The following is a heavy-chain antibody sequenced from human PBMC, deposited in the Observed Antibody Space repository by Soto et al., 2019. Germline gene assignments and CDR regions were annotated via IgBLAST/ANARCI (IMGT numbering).Heavy chain of an antibody. V-gene: IGHV1-3*01. CDR2: INAGNGNT. J-gene: IGHJ4*02. CDR3: ARVRKGLGWDY. CDR1: GYTFTSYA. D-gene: IGHD6-19*01. Sequence: ASVRVSCKASGYTFTSYAMHWVRQAPGQRLEWMGWINAGNGNTKYSQKFQGRVTITRDTSASAVYMDLSSLRSEGTAVYYCARVRKGLGWDYWGQGTLVTVSS.